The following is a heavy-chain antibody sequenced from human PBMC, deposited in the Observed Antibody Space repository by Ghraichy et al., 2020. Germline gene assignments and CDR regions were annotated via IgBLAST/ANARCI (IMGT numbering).Heavy chain of an antibody. CDR3: ARVPEWGPGWYFDL. D-gene: IGHD1-26*01. J-gene: IGHJ2*01. CDR1: GGTFSSYA. CDR2: IIPIFGTA. Sequence: SVKVSCKASGGTFSSYAISWVRQAPGQGLEWMGGIIPIFGTANYAQKFQGRVTITADESTSTAYMELSSLRSEDTAVYYCARVPEWGPGWYFDLWGRGTLVTVSS. V-gene: IGHV1-69*13.